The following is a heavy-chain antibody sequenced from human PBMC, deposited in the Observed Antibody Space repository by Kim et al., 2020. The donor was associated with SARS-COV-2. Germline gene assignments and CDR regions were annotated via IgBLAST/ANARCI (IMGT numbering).Heavy chain of an antibody. CDR3: ARDRDDYGDPRHYSAMDV. Sequence: GESLRLSCSASGFTFSSYSMSWVRQAPGKGLEWISFISSGSDSIYYADSVKGRFTISRDNAKNSLYLQMNSLRAEDTAVYYCARDRDDYGDPRHYSAMDV. V-gene: IGHV3-48*01. CDR1: GFTFSSYS. D-gene: IGHD4-17*01. CDR2: ISSGSDSI. J-gene: IGHJ6*01.